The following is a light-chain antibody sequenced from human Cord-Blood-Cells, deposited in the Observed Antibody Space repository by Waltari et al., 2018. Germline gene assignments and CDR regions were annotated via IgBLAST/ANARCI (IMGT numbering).Light chain of an antibody. CDR3: QQYNNWPFT. V-gene: IGKV3D-15*01. CDR1: QSVSSN. Sequence: EIVMTQSPATLSVSPGERATLSCRASQSVSSNLAWYQQKPGQAPRLLIYGASTRATGIPARCSGSGSGKEFTLTISSLQSEDFAVYYCQQYNNWPFTFGPGTKVDIK. CDR2: GAS. J-gene: IGKJ3*01.